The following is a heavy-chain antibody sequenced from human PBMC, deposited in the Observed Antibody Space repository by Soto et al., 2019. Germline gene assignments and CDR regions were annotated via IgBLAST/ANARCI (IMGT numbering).Heavy chain of an antibody. J-gene: IGHJ2*01. CDR2: ISYDGSNK. D-gene: IGHD4-4*01. V-gene: IGHV3-30*14. CDR1: GFTFSSYA. Sequence: QVQLVESGGGVVQPGRSLRLSCAASGFTFSSYAMHWVRQAPGKGLEWVAVISYDGSNKYYADSVKGRFTISRDNSKNTMYLQLNSLRAEEPAVYYCASPLWRDDYNWGYFDLWGRGTLVTVSS. CDR3: ASPLWRDDYNWGYFDL.